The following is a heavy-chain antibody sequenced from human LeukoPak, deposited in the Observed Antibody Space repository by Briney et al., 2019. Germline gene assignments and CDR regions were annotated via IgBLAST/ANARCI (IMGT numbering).Heavy chain of an antibody. D-gene: IGHD3-9*01. CDR2: ISGSGGST. Sequence: GGSLRLSCAASGFTFSSYAMSWVRQAPGKGLEWVSAISGSGGSTYYADSVKGRFTISRDNSKNTLYLQMNSLRAEDTAVYYCAKNLRYFDWYPPDAFDIWGQGTMVTVSS. J-gene: IGHJ3*02. V-gene: IGHV3-23*01. CDR1: GFTFSSYA. CDR3: AKNLRYFDWYPPDAFDI.